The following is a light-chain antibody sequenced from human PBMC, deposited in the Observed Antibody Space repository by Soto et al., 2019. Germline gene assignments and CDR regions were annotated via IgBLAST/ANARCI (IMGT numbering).Light chain of an antibody. V-gene: IGLV2-14*01. CDR3: SSYTSSSTLYV. CDR1: SSDVGGYNF. CDR2: EVS. Sequence: QSVLTQPASVSGSPGQSITISCTGTSSDVGGYNFVSWYQQLPGKAPKLMIYEVSNRPSGVSNRFSGSKSGNTASLTISGLQTEDEADYYCSSYTSSSTLYVFGTGTKPTVL. J-gene: IGLJ1*01.